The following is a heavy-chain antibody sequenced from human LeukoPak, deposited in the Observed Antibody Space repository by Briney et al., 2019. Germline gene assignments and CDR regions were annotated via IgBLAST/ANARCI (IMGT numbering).Heavy chain of an antibody. CDR3: ARDKGPYWYFDL. J-gene: IGHJ2*01. CDR1: DGSITSYY. CDR2: IYNSGST. V-gene: IGHV4-59*01. Sequence: SETLSLTCTVSDGSITSYYWNWIRQPPGKGLEWIGNIYNSGSTDYNPSLKSRVTISLNTFKNQISLKLSSVTAADTAVYYCARDKGPYWYFDLWGRGTLVTVSS.